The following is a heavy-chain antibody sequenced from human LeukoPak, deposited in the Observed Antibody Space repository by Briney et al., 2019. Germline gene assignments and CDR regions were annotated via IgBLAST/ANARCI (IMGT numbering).Heavy chain of an antibody. CDR3: ARGGIYSSSWYGFTDAFDI. J-gene: IGHJ3*02. CDR1: GYTFTGYY. D-gene: IGHD6-13*01. Sequence: ASVKVSCKASGYTFTGYYMHWVRQAPGQGLEWMGWINPNSGGTNYAQKFQGWVTMTRDTSISTAYMELSRLRSDDTAVYYCARGGIYSSSWYGFTDAFDIWGQGTMDTVSS. CDR2: INPNSGGT. V-gene: IGHV1-2*04.